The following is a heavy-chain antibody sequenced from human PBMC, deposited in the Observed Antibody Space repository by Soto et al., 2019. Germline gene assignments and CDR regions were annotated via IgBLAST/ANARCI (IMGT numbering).Heavy chain of an antibody. CDR1: GFTFSGFD. J-gene: IGHJ4*02. V-gene: IGHV3-13*01. D-gene: IGHD6-6*01. CDR2: IGTAGDT. Sequence: LRLSCEASGFTFSGFDMHWVRQPTGKGLEWVSTIGTAGDTYYAVSVKGRFTISRDNAKNSLSLQMNSLRAGDTAVYFCARGQEVGARFFDSWGQGTQVTVSS. CDR3: ARGQEVGARFFDS.